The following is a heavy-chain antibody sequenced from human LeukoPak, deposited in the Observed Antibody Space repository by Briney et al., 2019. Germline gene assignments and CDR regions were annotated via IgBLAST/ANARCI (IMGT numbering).Heavy chain of an antibody. V-gene: IGHV4-59*04. CDR1: GGSISSYY. CDR2: IYYSGST. Sequence: SETLSLTCTVSGGSISSYYWSWIRQPPGKGLEWIGYIYYSGSTYYNPSLKSRVTISVDTSKNQFSLKLSSVTAADTAVYYCARLIWYYYDSSGYSYFDYWGQGTLVTVSS. J-gene: IGHJ4*02. D-gene: IGHD3-22*01. CDR3: ARLIWYYYDSSGYSYFDY.